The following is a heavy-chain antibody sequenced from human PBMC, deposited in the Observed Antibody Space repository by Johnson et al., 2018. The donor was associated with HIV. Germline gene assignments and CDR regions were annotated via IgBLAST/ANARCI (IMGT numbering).Heavy chain of an antibody. V-gene: IGHV3-30*02. D-gene: IGHD4-11*01. CDR3: ARGSTVTTLSGAFDI. CDR1: GFTFNMYG. Sequence: QVQLVESGGGVVQPGRSLRLSCAASGFTFNMYGMHWVRQAPGKGLEWVAFIQFDGRNKYYGDSVKGRFTISRDNAKNTLYLQMNSLRVEDTAVYYCARGSTVTTLSGAFDIWGQGTLVTVSS. CDR2: IQFDGRNK. J-gene: IGHJ3*02.